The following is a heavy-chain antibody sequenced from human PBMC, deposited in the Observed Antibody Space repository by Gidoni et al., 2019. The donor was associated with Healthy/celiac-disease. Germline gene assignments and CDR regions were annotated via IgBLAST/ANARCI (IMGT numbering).Heavy chain of an antibody. CDR3: AKDSGEFGVVDHFDY. CDR2: ISWDGGST. V-gene: IGHV3-43D*03. Sequence: EVQLVESGGVVVQPGGSLRLSCAASGFTFDDSAMHWVRQAPGKGLDWVYLISWDGGSTYYADSVKGRFTIARDNSKNSLYLQMNSLRAEDTALYYCAKDSGEFGVVDHFDYWGQGTLVTVSS. D-gene: IGHD2-15*01. CDR1: GFTFDDSA. J-gene: IGHJ4*02.